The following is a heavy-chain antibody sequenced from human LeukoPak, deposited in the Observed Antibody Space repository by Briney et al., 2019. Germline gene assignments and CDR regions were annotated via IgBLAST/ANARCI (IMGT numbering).Heavy chain of an antibody. D-gene: IGHD3-22*01. V-gene: IGHV3-30*02. CDR2: MWYDGKTK. Sequence: GGSLRLSCAASGFSFGIYGMHWVRQAPAKGLEWVAVMWYDGKTKYYADSVKGRFTISRDNSKNTLYLQMNSLRAEDTAVYYCAKLYYDSSGLGDYWGQGTLVTVSS. J-gene: IGHJ4*02. CDR3: AKLYYDSSGLGDY. CDR1: GFSFGIYG.